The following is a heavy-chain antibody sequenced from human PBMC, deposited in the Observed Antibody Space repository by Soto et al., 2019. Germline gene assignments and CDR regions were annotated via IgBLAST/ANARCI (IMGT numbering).Heavy chain of an antibody. CDR1: GYSFTSYW. Sequence: GESLKISCKGSGYSFTSYWIGWVRQMPGKGLEWMGIIYPGDSDTRYSPSFQGQVTISADKSISTAYLQWSSLKASDTAMYYCARHEAHIVVVPAAIKTLGGMDVWGQGTTVTVSS. J-gene: IGHJ6*02. V-gene: IGHV5-51*01. CDR2: IYPGDSDT. D-gene: IGHD2-2*01. CDR3: ARHEAHIVVVPAAIKTLGGMDV.